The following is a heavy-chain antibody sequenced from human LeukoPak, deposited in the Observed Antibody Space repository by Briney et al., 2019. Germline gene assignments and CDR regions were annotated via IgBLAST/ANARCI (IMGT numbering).Heavy chain of an antibody. CDR2: INQDGSEK. CDR3: ARDANYFDY. CDR1: GFTFTTYC. J-gene: IGHJ4*02. V-gene: IGHV3-7*01. Sequence: GGSLRLSCAASGFTFTTYCMSWVRQAPGKGLEWVANINQDGSEKYYVDSVKGRFTISRDNAQHSLYLQMSSLRAEDTAVYYCARDANYFDYWGQGTLVTVSS.